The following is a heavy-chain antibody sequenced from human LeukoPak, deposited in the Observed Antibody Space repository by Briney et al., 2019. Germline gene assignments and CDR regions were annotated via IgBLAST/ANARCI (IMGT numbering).Heavy chain of an antibody. D-gene: IGHD4-17*01. CDR2: INPNSGVT. Sequence: ASVKVSCKATGYTFTGYFIHWVRQAPGQGLEWMGWINPNSGVTNYAQKFQGRVTMTRDTSISTAYMELSRLRSDDTAVYYCARDRDGDYVSGAFDIWGQGTMVTVSS. J-gene: IGHJ3*02. CDR1: GYTFTGYF. V-gene: IGHV1-2*02. CDR3: ARDRDGDYVSGAFDI.